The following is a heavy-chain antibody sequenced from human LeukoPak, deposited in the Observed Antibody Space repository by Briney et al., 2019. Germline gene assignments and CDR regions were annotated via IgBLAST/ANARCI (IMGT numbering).Heavy chain of an antibody. J-gene: IGHJ6*02. Sequence: GGSLRLSCAASGFTFSSYWMNWVRQAPGKGLVWVSRIASDGSSTTYADSVKGRFSISRDNAKNTLYLQMSNLRAEDTAVYFCARGGGLDVWGQGATVTVSS. D-gene: IGHD3-16*01. CDR2: IASDGSST. V-gene: IGHV3-74*01. CDR3: ARGGGLDV. CDR1: GFTFSSYW.